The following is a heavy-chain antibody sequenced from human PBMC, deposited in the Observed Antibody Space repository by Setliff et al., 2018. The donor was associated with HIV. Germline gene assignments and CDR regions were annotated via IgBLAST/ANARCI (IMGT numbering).Heavy chain of an antibody. J-gene: IGHJ3*02. D-gene: IGHD6-19*01. CDR2: ICAYNGNT. Sequence: ASVKVSCKASGYTFTSYGISWVRRAPGQGLEWMGWICAYNGNTNYAQKFRGRVTMTTDISTSTAYMELRSLRSDDTAVYYCARDHDGIRLAVAGTEGVFDIWGQGTMVTVSS. CDR1: GYTFTSYG. CDR3: ARDHDGIRLAVAGTEGVFDI. V-gene: IGHV1-18*01.